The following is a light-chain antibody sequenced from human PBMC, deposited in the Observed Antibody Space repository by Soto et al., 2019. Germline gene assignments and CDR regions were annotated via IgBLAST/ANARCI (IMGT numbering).Light chain of an antibody. V-gene: IGKV1-5*03. Sequence: DIQMTQSPSTLSASVGDRVTITCRASQSISSWLAWYQQKPGKAPKLLIYKASSLESGVPSRFSGSGSGTEFTHTISSLQPDDFATYYCQQYGTFGQGTKVEIK. CDR1: QSISSW. CDR2: KAS. J-gene: IGKJ1*01. CDR3: QQYGT.